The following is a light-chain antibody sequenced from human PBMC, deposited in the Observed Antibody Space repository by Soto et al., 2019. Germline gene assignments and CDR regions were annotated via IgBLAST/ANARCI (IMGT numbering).Light chain of an antibody. V-gene: IGLV2-14*01. CDR3: ISYTSSSTWV. Sequence: QSALTQPASVSGSPGQSITISCTGTSNDVGGYNYVSWYQQHPGKVPKLMIYEVSNRPSGVSDRFSGSRSGNTASLTISWLPGEGRFYLYCISYTSSSTWVFGGGTQLTVL. J-gene: IGLJ3*02. CDR2: EVS. CDR1: SNDVGGYNY.